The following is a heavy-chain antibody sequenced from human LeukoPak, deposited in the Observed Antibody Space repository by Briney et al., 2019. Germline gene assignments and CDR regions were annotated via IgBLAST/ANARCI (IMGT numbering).Heavy chain of an antibody. D-gene: IGHD3-22*01. Sequence: SETLSLTCSVSGGSISSPPFLWGWIRQPPGKGLEWIGSIFDNGDTDYNPSLKSRVTISIDTSKNQFSLKLSSVTAADTAVYYCARTLYYYDSSGYYYGDAFDIWGQGTMVTVSS. J-gene: IGHJ3*02. CDR2: IFDNGDT. CDR1: GGSISSPPFL. V-gene: IGHV4-39*01. CDR3: ARTLYYYDSSGYYYGDAFDI.